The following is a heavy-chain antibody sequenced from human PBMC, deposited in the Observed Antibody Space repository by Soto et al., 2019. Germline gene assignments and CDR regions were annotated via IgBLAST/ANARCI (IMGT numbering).Heavy chain of an antibody. J-gene: IGHJ6*01. CDR2: ISWDGGST. CDR3: SKDLAPGAILILMPV. V-gene: IGHV3-43D*04. CDR1: GGTPGAYA. D-gene: IGHD2-2*02. Sequence: GGDLRLSSSGSGGTPGAYAMHGVRQAPGKGLEWVSLISWDGGSTYYADSVKGRFTISRDNSKNSLYLQMNSLRAEDTALYYCSKDLAPGAILILMPVW.